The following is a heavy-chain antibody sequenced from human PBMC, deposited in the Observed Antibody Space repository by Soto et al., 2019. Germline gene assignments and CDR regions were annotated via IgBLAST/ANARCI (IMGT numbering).Heavy chain of an antibody. CDR2: TYYRSKWYN. CDR1: GDSVSGKSVA. J-gene: IGHJ4*02. Sequence: SQTLSLPCAISGDSVSGKSVAWNWIRQSPSRGLEWLGRTYYRSKWYNEYADSVKRRLIISPDTSKNQFSLQLNSVTPEDTAVYYCARDYGSGWFFDYWGQGTRVTVSS. CDR3: ARDYGSGWFFDY. D-gene: IGHD6-19*01. V-gene: IGHV6-1*01.